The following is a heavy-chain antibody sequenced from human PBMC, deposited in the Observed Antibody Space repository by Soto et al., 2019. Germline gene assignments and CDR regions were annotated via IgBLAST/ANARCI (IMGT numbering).Heavy chain of an antibody. V-gene: IGHV4-59*06. J-gene: IGHJ4*02. CDR1: GGSISSYY. CDR2: IYYSGST. CDR3: ARAGYSSGWHQGAWYFDY. Sequence: SETLSLTCTVSGGSISSYYWSWIRQHPGKGLEWIGYIYYSGSTYYNPSLKSRVTISVDTSKNQFSLKLSSVTAADTAVYYCARAGYSSGWHQGAWYFDYWGQGTLVTASS. D-gene: IGHD6-19*01.